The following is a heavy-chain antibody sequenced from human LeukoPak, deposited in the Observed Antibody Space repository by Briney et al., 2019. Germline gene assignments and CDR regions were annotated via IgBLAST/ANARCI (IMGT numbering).Heavy chain of an antibody. CDR1: GGSISSYY. CDR2: IYYSGST. Sequence: PSETLSLTCTVSGGSISSYYWSWIRQPPGKGLEWIGYIYYSGSTNYNPSLKSRVTISVDTSKNQFSLKLSSVTAADTAVYYCARVWGSRYYDSSGYYYDYGGQGPLVTVSS. J-gene: IGHJ4*02. V-gene: IGHV4-59*01. CDR3: ARVWGSRYYDSSGYYYDY. D-gene: IGHD3-22*01.